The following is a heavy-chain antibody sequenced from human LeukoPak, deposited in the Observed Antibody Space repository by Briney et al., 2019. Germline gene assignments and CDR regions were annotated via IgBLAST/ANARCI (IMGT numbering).Heavy chain of an antibody. J-gene: IGHJ5*02. V-gene: IGHV3-43D*03. Sequence: GGSLRLSCAASGFTFDDYAMHWVRQAPGKGLEWVSLISWDGTSTYHGDSVKGRFTISRDNSKNSLYLQMNSLRAEDTALYYCEKEGGYCTGGSCYSSWFAPWGQGTLVPVSS. CDR3: EKEGGYCTGGSCYSSWFAP. D-gene: IGHD2-15*01. CDR2: ISWDGTST. CDR1: GFTFDDYA.